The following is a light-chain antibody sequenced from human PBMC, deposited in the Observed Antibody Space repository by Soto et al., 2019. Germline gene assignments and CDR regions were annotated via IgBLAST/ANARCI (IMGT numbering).Light chain of an antibody. V-gene: IGKV1-5*03. J-gene: IGKJ1*01. CDR1: QSISSW. Sequence: DIQMTQSPSTLSASVGDRVTITCRASQSISSWLAWYQQKPGKAPKLLIYKASSLERGVPSRFSGSGSGTEFTITISSLQAEEVATDYCQQYNKLWTFGQGTKVEIK. CDR3: QQYNKLWT. CDR2: KAS.